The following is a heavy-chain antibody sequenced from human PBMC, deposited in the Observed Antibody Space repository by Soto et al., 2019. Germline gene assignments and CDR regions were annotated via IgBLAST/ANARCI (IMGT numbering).Heavy chain of an antibody. V-gene: IGHV3-11*01. Sequence: QVQLVEPGGGLVKPGGSLRLSCAASGYTFSDYYMSWIRQAPGKGLEWVSYISSSGSTIYYADSVKGRFTISRDNAKNSLCLQQNSLRAEDTAVYYCASTPRYYYFWRHYGMDVWVQGTTVTVSS. CDR1: GYTFSDYY. J-gene: IGHJ6*02. D-gene: IGHD3-3*01. CDR3: ASTPRYYYFWRHYGMDV. CDR2: ISSSGSTI.